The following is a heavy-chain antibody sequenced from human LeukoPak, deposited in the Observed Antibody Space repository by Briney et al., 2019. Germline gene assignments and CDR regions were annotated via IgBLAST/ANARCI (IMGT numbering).Heavy chain of an antibody. D-gene: IGHD2-15*01. V-gene: IGHV4-59*01. J-gene: IGHJ4*02. Sequence: SETLSLTCTVSGGSISSYYWSWIRQPPGKGLEWIGYIYYSGSTNYNPSLKSRVTISVDTTKNQFSLKLSSVTAADTAVYDCAREAICSGGSCYPAFDYWGQGTLVTVSS. CDR1: GGSISSYY. CDR3: AREAICSGGSCYPAFDY. CDR2: IYYSGST.